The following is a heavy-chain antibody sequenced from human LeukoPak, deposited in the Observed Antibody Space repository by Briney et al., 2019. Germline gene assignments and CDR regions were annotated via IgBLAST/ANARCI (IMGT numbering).Heavy chain of an antibody. CDR2: ICTSGST. CDR1: GGSISSYY. V-gene: IGHV4-4*09. J-gene: IGHJ5*02. Sequence: SSETLSLTCTVSGGSISSYYWSWIRQPPGKGLEWIGYICTSGSTNYNPSLKSRVTISVDTSKNQFSLKLSSVTAADTAVYYCARHGDYNWFDPWGQGTLVTVSS. D-gene: IGHD4-17*01. CDR3: ARHGDYNWFDP.